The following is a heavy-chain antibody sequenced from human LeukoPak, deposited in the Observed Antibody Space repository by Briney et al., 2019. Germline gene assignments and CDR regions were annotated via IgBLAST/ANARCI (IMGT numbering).Heavy chain of an antibody. J-gene: IGHJ6*04. CDR2: IIPIFGTA. V-gene: IGHV1-69*13. CDR1: RGTFSSYA. D-gene: IGHD2-8*02. CDR3: ARGSPLLSHYYGMDV. Sequence: SVKVSCKASRGTFSSYAISWVRQAPGQGLEWMGGIIPIFGTANYAQKFQGRVTIAADESTSTAYMELSSLRSEDTAVYYCARGSPLLSHYYGMDVWGKGTTVTVSS.